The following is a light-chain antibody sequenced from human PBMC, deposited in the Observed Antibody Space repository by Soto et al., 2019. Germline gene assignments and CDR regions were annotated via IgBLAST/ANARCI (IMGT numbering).Light chain of an antibody. Sequence: QSALTQPASVSGSPGQSITISCTGTSSDVSGYNYASWFQQQPGEAPKLIIYEVSHRPSGVSDRLSGSQSGNTASLTISGLQAEDEADYYCCSFTTSNTWVFGGGTKLTVL. CDR2: EVS. CDR3: CSFTTSNTWV. J-gene: IGLJ3*02. CDR1: SSDVSGYNY. V-gene: IGLV2-14*01.